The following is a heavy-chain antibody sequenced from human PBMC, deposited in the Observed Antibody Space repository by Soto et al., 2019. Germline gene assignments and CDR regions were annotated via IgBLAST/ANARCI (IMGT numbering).Heavy chain of an antibody. D-gene: IGHD1-1*01. CDR3: AGDWAELAFDY. CDR2: ISSSTNII. J-gene: IGHJ4*02. V-gene: IGHV3-48*02. CDR1: GFTFSTYS. Sequence: EVQLVESGGGLVQPGGSLRLSCAASGFTFSTYSMNWVRQAPGKGLEWVSYISSSTNIIYYADSVKGRFTISRDNAKNSLYRQMNGLSDEVTAVYYWAGDWAELAFDYWGQGTLVTVSS.